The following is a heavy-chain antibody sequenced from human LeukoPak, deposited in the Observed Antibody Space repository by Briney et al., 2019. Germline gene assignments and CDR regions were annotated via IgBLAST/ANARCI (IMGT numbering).Heavy chain of an antibody. V-gene: IGHV4-39*07. J-gene: IGHJ5*02. CDR1: GGSISSSSYY. CDR2: IYYSGST. D-gene: IGHD4-11*01. CDR3: ARANSWFDP. Sequence: SETLSLTCTVSGGSISSSSYYWGWIRQPPGKGLEWIGSIYYSGSTYYDPSLKSRVTISVDTSKNQFSLKLSSVTAADTAVYYCARANSWFDPWGQGTLVTVSS.